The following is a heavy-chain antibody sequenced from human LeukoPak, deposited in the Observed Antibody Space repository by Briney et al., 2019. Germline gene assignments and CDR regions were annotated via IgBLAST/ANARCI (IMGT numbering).Heavy chain of an antibody. J-gene: IGHJ4*02. CDR3: ARVVVVVPAAPETYYFEY. CDR2: IIAYNGDT. D-gene: IGHD2-2*01. CDR1: GYTFTSYG. V-gene: IGHV1-18*01. Sequence: GASVKVSCKASGYTFTSYGISWVRQAPGQGLEWMGWIIAYNGDTKYAQRFQGRLTMTTDTSTSTADMELRSLRSDDTAMYYCARVVVVVPAAPETYYFEYWGQGTLVTVSS.